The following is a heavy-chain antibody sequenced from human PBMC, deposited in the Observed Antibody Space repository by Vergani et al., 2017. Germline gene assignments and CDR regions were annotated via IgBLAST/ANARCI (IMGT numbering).Heavy chain of an antibody. D-gene: IGHD6-6*01. CDR3: ARHLRQLARNDVFDI. V-gene: IGHV4-39*01. CDR2: IYDSRNN. CDR1: GMSISNNNYY. Sequence: QLQLQESGPRLVKPSETLSLTCSLSGMSISNNNYYWGWIRQPPGKGLEWIGSIYDSRNNNYSPSLKSRVSISVDTSTNKFSLNLTSVTAADTAVYYCARHLRQLARNDVFDIWGHGTLVTVSS. J-gene: IGHJ3*02.